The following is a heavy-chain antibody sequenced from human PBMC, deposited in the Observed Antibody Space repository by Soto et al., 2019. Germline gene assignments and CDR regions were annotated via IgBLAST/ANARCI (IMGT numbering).Heavy chain of an antibody. Sequence: SETLSLTCTVSSGSVSDGDYYWSWIRQPPGEGLEWIGYIYYTGSTYYNPALNSRVTISVDMSNNQFSLKLSSVAAADPAIYFCAAFSVVEATNVNWFDPWGQGTLVTVSS. CDR3: AAFSVVEATNVNWFDP. CDR2: IYYTGST. CDR1: SGSVSDGDYY. J-gene: IGHJ5*02. D-gene: IGHD1-26*01. V-gene: IGHV4-30-4*01.